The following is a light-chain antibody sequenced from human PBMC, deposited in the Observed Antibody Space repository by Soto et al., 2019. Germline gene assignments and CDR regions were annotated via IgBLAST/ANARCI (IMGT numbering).Light chain of an antibody. V-gene: IGLV1-40*01. CDR3: QSYDSSLSGSV. CDR1: NSNIGAGYD. CDR2: GNS. Sequence: QSVMTQAPSVSGAPGQRVTISCTGSNSNIGAGYDVHWYQQLPGTAPKLLIYGNSNRPSGVPDRFSGSKSGTSASLAITGLQAEDEADYYCQSYDSSLSGSVFGTGTKVTVL. J-gene: IGLJ1*01.